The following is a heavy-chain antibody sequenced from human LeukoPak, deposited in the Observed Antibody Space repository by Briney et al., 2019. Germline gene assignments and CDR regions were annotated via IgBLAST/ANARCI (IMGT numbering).Heavy chain of an antibody. CDR2: IYHSGRT. CDR1: GGSISSEGFY. J-gene: IGHJ4*02. D-gene: IGHD2-21*02. Sequence: PSEALSLTCSVSGGSISSEGFYWSWIRQHPGKGLEWIAYIYHSGRTYYNPSLKSRLTISVDTSKNQFSMSLKSVTAAGTAVYYCARVVTSSLYFFDYWGQGTLVSVSS. CDR3: ARVVTSSLYFFDY. V-gene: IGHV4-31*03.